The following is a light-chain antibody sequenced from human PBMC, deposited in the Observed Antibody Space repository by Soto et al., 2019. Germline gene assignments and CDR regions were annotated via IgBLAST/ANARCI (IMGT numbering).Light chain of an antibody. CDR2: AAS. J-gene: IGKJ4*02. Sequence: QMTQPPSSLSASVLARVTITFRGGQSSSSYLKWYQQKPGKTPKLLIYAASSLQSGVPSRFSSSGSGTDFTLTISSLQPEDFATYYCQQSYSTFRTFGGGTKVDIK. CDR3: QQSYSTFRT. V-gene: IGKV1-39*01. CDR1: QSSSSY.